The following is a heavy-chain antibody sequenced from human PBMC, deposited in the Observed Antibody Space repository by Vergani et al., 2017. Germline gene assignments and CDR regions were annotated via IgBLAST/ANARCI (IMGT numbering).Heavy chain of an antibody. CDR3: ARDDCXSTICYTDFGLDY. CDR1: GYTFSSYG. CDR2: ISAYNGNT. J-gene: IGHJ4*02. Sequence: VQLVQSGAEAKKPGASVKVSCKASGYTFSSYGVTWVRQAPGQGLEWMGWISAYNGNTIYAQKFQGRVIMTTDTSTSTAYMELRSLKSDDTAVYYCARDDCXSTICYTDFGLDYWGQGTLVTVSS. V-gene: IGHV1-18*01. D-gene: IGHD2-2*02.